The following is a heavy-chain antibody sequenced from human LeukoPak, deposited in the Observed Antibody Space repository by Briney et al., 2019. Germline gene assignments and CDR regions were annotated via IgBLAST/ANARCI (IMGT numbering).Heavy chain of an antibody. D-gene: IGHD2-2*01. CDR3: ARERWGFLGYCSSTSCSTYFDY. CDR2: INHSGST. V-gene: IGHV4-34*01. Sequence: SETLSLTCAVYGGSFSGYYWSWIRQPPGKGLEWIGEINHSGSTNYNPSLKSRVTISVDTSKNQFSLKLSSVTAADTAVYYCARERWGFLGYCSSTSCSTYFDYWGQGTLVTVSS. CDR1: GGSFSGYY. J-gene: IGHJ4*02.